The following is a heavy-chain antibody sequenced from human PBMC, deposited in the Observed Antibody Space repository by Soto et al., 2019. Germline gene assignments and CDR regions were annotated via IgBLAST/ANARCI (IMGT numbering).Heavy chain of an antibody. CDR2: MNPNSGNT. J-gene: IGHJ5*02. V-gene: IGHV1-8*01. CDR1: GYTFTSYD. D-gene: IGHD2-15*01. CDR3: ARGVVVVPFRNWFDP. Sequence: GASVKVSCAASGYTFTSYDSNWVRQATGQGLEWMGWMNPNSGNTGYAQKFQGRVTMTRNTSISTAYMELSSLRSEDTAVYYCARGVVVVPFRNWFDPWGQGTLVTVSS.